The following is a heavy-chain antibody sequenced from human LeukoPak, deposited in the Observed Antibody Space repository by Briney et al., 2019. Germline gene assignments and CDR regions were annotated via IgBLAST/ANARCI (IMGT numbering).Heavy chain of an antibody. V-gene: IGHV3-21*01. CDR1: GSTFSSYS. J-gene: IGHJ3*02. Sequence: PGGSLRLSCAASGSTFSSYSMNWVRQAPGKGLEWVSSISSSSSYIYYADSVKGRFTISRDNAKNSLYLQMNSLRAEDTAVYYCARTGRASDAFDIWGQGTMVTASS. CDR2: ISSSSSYI. D-gene: IGHD1-14*01. CDR3: ARTGRASDAFDI.